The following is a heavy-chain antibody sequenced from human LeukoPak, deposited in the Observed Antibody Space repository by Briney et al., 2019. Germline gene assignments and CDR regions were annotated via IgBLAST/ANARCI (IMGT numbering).Heavy chain of an antibody. CDR1: GFTFSSYW. J-gene: IGHJ4*02. CDR2: INSDGSST. CDR3: VRGSDGYFDY. V-gene: IGHV3-74*01. Sequence: PGGSLRLSCAASGFTFSSYWMHWVRQAPGKGLVWVSRINSDGSSTSYADSVRGRFTISRDNAKNTLYLHMNSLRAEDTALYYCVRGSDGYFDYWGQGTLVTASS.